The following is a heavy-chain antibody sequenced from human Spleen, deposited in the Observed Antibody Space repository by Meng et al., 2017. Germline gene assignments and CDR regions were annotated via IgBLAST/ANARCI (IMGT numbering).Heavy chain of an antibody. J-gene: IGHJ4*02. Sequence: QVQLVQSGAEVKKPGASVKVSCKASGYTFTTYGISWVRQAPGQGLEWMAWLGAHDGDTSHAPKFQGRVTVSADRPTATAYMELRSLRSDDTAVYYCARGTPGRNYSDYWGQGTLVTVSS. CDR2: LGAHDGDT. V-gene: IGHV1-18*01. CDR3: ARGTPGRNYSDY. CDR1: GYTFTTYG. D-gene: IGHD3-10*01.